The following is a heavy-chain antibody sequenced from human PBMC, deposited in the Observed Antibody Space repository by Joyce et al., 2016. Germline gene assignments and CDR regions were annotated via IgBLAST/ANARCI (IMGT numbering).Heavy chain of an antibody. CDR3: ARGSAYFDY. V-gene: IGHV1-69*12. CDR1: GGSFSTFE. J-gene: IGHJ4*02. CDR2: MGPMFRTT. D-gene: IGHD3-16*01. Sequence: QVQLVQSGAEVKRPGSSVKVSCKTSGGSFSTFEINWVRQAPGQGLEWMGGMGPMFRTTNYAQKFQGRVTISADELTDTVYMEMSSLTSDDTAIYYCARGSAYFDYWGQGTHVIVSS.